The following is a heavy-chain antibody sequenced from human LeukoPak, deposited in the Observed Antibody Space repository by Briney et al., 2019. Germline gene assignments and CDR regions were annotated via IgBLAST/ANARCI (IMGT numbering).Heavy chain of an antibody. CDR3: ARDRVYSYLCY. D-gene: IGHD5-18*01. CDR2: INAGNGNT. V-gene: IGHV1-3*01. CDR1: GYTFTSYA. J-gene: IGHJ4*02. Sequence: GASVKVSCKASGYTFTSYAMHWVRQAPGQGLEWMGWINAGNGNTKYSQKFQGRVTITRDTSASTACMELSSLRSEDTAVYYCARDRVYSYLCYWGQGTLVTVSS.